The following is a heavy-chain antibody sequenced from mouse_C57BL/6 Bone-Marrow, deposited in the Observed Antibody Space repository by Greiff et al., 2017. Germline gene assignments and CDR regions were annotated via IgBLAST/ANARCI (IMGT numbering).Heavy chain of an antibody. CDR1: GFTFSDYY. J-gene: IGHJ4*01. V-gene: IGHV5-12*01. Sequence: EVNVVESGGGLVQPGGSLKLSCAASGFTFSDYYMYWVRQTPEKRLEWVAYISNGGGSTYYPDTVKGRFTISRDNAKNTLYLQMSRLKSEDTAMYYCARLSLYAMDYWGQGTSVTVSS. CDR3: ARLSLYAMDY. CDR2: ISNGGGST.